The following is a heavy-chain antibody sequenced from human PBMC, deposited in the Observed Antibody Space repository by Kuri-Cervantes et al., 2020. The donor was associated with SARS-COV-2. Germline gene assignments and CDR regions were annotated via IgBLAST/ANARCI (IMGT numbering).Heavy chain of an antibody. D-gene: IGHD3-10*01. J-gene: IGHJ5*02. CDR2: IVVGSGNT. CDR1: GSTSSGSA. V-gene: IGHV1-58*02. CDR3: APFYYRSINNWSDP. Sequence: SVKVSCKASGSTSSGSAIQWVRQARGQRLEWIGWIVVGSGNTDYAREFQERVTITRDMSTTTMYMELSGLRSDDTAMYYCAPFYYRSINNWSDPWGQGTQVTVSS.